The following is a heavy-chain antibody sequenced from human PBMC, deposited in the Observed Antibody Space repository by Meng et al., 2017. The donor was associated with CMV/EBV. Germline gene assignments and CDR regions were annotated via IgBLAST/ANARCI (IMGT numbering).Heavy chain of an antibody. CDR1: GFTFSSYW. CDR2: IKQDGSEK. Sequence: GESLKISCAASGFTFSSYWMSWVRQAPGKGLEWVANIKQDGSEKYYVDSVKGRFTISRDNAKNSLYLQMNSLRAEDMAVYYCARDGLDIVATISGDYFDYWGQGTLVTVSS. V-gene: IGHV3-7*01. CDR3: ARDGLDIVATISGDYFDY. J-gene: IGHJ4*02. D-gene: IGHD5-12*01.